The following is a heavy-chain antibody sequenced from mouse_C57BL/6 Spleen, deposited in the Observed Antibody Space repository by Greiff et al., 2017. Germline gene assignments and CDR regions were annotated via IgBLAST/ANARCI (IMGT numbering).Heavy chain of an antibody. D-gene: IGHD1-1*01. J-gene: IGHJ4*01. CDR3: ARAPYYGCSYDAMDY. CDR2: RYPGDGGH. Sequence: VQLQQSGPELVKPGASVQISCKASGYAFSSSWMNWVKQRPGKGLEWIGRRYPGDGGHNYNGKFKGKATLTADKSSSTAYMQLSSLTSEDSAVYFCARAPYYGCSYDAMDYWGQGTSVTVSS. V-gene: IGHV1-82*01. CDR1: GYAFSSSW.